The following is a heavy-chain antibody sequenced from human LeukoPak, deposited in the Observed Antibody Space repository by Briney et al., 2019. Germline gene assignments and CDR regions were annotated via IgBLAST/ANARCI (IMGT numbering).Heavy chain of an antibody. CDR1: GFTFSSYA. J-gene: IGHJ4*02. CDR3: ARIPFNTAMVKYYFDY. CDR2: ISYDGSNK. V-gene: IGHV3-30-3*01. Sequence: PGGSLRLSCAASGFTFSSYAMHWVRQAPGKGLEWVAVISYDGSNKYYADSVKGRFTISRDNSKNTLYLQMNSLRAEDTAVYYCARIPFNTAMVKYYFDYWGQGTLVTVSS. D-gene: IGHD5-18*01.